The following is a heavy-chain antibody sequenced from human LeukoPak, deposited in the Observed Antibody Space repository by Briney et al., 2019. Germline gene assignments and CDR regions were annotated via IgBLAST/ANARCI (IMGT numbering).Heavy chain of an antibody. CDR1: GGSISSGGYY. CDR3: ARDPRRYGGNSAMWEYYFDY. V-gene: IGHV4-61*08. Sequence: SQTLSLTCTVSGGSISSGGYYWSWIRQPPGKGLEWIGYIYYSGSTNYNPSLKSRVTISVDTSKNQFSLKLSSVTAADTAVYYCARDPRRYGGNSAMWEYYFDYWGQGTLVTVSS. CDR2: IYYSGST. D-gene: IGHD4-23*01. J-gene: IGHJ4*02.